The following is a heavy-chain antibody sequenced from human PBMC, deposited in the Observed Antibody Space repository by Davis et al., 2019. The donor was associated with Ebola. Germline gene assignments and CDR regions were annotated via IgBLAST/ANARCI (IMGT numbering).Heavy chain of an antibody. CDR1: GFTFSDYW. CDR2: IKEDGSER. CDR3: ARVYYYDSSGYYLAY. D-gene: IGHD3-22*01. J-gene: IGHJ4*02. Sequence: GESLKISCATSGFTFSDYWMTWVRQAPGKGLEWVANIKEDGSERNYVDPVKGRFTISRDNAMNSLYLQMDSLRVEDTAVYYCARVYYYDSSGYYLAYWGQGTLVTVSS. V-gene: IGHV3-7*04.